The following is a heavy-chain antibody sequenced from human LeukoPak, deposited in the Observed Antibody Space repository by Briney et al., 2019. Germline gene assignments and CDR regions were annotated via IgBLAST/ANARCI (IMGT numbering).Heavy chain of an antibody. Sequence: GESLKISCKGSGYSFTTYWIGWVRQMPGKGLEWMGIIYPGDSDTRYSPSFQGPVAISADKSISTASLQWRSLKASDTAMYYCARESDYGQYFDYWGQGTLVTVSS. D-gene: IGHD4-17*01. J-gene: IGHJ4*02. CDR2: IYPGDSDT. CDR1: GYSFTTYW. CDR3: ARESDYGQYFDY. V-gene: IGHV5-51*01.